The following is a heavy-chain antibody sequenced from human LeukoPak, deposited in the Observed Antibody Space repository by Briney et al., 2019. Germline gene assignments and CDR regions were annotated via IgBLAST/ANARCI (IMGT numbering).Heavy chain of an antibody. V-gene: IGHV3-74*01. D-gene: IGHD5/OR15-5a*01. CDR3: AKDRSTLTTNDFDY. CDR1: GFTFSSHW. CDR2: INSDGRST. Sequence: GGSLRSSCAASGFTFSSHWMHWVRQAPGKGLVWVSRINSDGRSTSYVDSVAGRFTISRDNAKNSLYLQMNSLRAEDTAVYYCAKDRSTLTTNDFDYWGQGTLVTVS. J-gene: IGHJ4*02.